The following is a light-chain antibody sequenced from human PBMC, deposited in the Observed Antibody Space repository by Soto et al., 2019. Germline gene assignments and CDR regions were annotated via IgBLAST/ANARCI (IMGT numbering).Light chain of an antibody. V-gene: IGKV3-20*01. CDR3: QQYATSPLT. J-gene: IGKJ4*01. CDR2: GAL. CDR1: QTVSSRF. Sequence: EIGFTQSPFTLSLSPVEIATLSCRASQTVSSRFLAWYQQKPGQAPRLLIYGALSRATGIPDRFSGSGSGTDFTLTISRLEPEDFALYYCQQYATSPLTFGGGTKVDIK.